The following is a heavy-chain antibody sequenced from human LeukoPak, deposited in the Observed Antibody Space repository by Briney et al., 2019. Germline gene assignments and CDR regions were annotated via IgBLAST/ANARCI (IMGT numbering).Heavy chain of an antibody. CDR1: GYTFTSYG. D-gene: IGHD5-18*01. V-gene: IGHV1-18*01. CDR3: AREGPSGYSYGPPALRSSYYMDV. Sequence: ASVKVSCKASGYTFTSYGISWVRQAPGQGLEWMGWISAYNDNTNYAQKLQGRVTMTTDTSTSTAYMELRSLRSDDTAVYYCAREGPSGYSYGPPALRSSYYMDVWGKGTTVTVSS. CDR2: ISAYNDNT. J-gene: IGHJ6*03.